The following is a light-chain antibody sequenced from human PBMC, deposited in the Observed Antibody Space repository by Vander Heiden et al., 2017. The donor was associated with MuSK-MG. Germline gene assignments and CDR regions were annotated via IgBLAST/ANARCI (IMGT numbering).Light chain of an antibody. Sequence: SYVLTQPPSVSVAPGQTARITCGGNNIGSKTVHCSSQKPGQAPVLVVYDDSDRPSGIPERFSGANSGNTATLTISRGEAGDEADYYCQVWDSSSDHYVFGTGTKVTVL. CDR1: NIGSKT. CDR2: DDS. V-gene: IGLV3-21*02. J-gene: IGLJ1*01. CDR3: QVWDSSSDHYV.